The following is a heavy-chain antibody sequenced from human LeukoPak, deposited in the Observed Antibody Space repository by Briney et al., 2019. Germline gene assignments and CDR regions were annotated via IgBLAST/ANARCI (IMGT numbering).Heavy chain of an antibody. J-gene: IGHJ4*02. CDR1: GFTFSNYA. CDR3: ARGSFGVINPADY. Sequence: GGSLRLSCAASGFTFSNYAMHWVRQAPGKGLEWVSSISSSGTYLYYADSVKGRFTISRDNAKDSLYLQMNSLRVEDTAVYFCARGSFGVINPADYWGQGTLVTVSS. V-gene: IGHV3-21*01. CDR2: ISSSGTYL. D-gene: IGHD3-3*01.